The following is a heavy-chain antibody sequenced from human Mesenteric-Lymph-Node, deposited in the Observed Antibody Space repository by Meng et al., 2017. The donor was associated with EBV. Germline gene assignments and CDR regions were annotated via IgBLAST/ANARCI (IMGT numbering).Heavy chain of an antibody. Sequence: QGQLQESGPGLVKPSETLSLTCTVSGAAVISGSHYWSWIRQPPGKGLEWIGYVYYSGTTDYNPSLKSRVAISVDTSKNQVSLKMYSVTAADTATYYYARATTWGGGEDYWGQGTLVTVSS. J-gene: IGHJ4*02. CDR3: ARATTWGGGEDY. CDR1: GAAVISGSHY. D-gene: IGHD3-16*01. CDR2: VYYSGTT. V-gene: IGHV4-61*01.